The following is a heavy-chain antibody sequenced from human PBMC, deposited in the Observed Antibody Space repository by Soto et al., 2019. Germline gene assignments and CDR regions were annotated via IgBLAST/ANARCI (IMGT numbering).Heavy chain of an antibody. Sequence: GGALRLSCEDSGFTFSNCAMSWVRQAPGKGLEWVSGISGTGRSTFYADSVKDRFTISRDNSKNTVYLQMTSLRAEDTAVYYCAKGNTSGGYCFGYWGQGTLVTVSS. CDR1: GFTFSNCA. CDR3: AKGNTSGGYCFGY. D-gene: IGHD6-19*01. V-gene: IGHV3-23*01. CDR2: ISGTGRST. J-gene: IGHJ4*02.